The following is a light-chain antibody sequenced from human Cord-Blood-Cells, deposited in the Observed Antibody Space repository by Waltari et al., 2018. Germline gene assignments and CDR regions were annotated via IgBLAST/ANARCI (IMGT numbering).Light chain of an antibody. J-gene: IGKJ4*01. V-gene: IGKV4-1*01. CDR2: WAS. Sequence: DIVMTQSPDSLAVSLGERATINCKSSQCVLYSSNNKNYLAWYQQKPGQPPKLLIYWASTREFGVPDRFSGSGYGTDFTLTISSMKAEDVAVYYCQQYYSTPLTFGGGTKVEIK. CDR1: QCVLYSSNNKNY. CDR3: QQYYSTPLT.